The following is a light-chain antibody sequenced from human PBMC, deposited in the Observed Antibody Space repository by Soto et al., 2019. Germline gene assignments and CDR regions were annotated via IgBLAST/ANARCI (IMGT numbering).Light chain of an antibody. CDR2: EVS. J-gene: IGLJ1*01. Sequence: SALTQPASVSGSPGQSITISCTGTSSVVGGYNYVSWYQQHPGKAPKLMIYEVSNRPSGVSNRFSGSKSGNTASLTISGLQAEDEADYYCISYTSSSTLYVFGTGTKLTVL. CDR1: SSVVGGYNY. V-gene: IGLV2-14*01. CDR3: ISYTSSSTLYV.